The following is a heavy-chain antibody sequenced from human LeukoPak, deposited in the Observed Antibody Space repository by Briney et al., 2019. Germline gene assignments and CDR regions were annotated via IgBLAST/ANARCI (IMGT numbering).Heavy chain of an antibody. CDR1: GFTFSNAW. V-gene: IGHV3-15*01. Sequence: GGSLRLSCAASGFTFSNAWMSWVRQAPGKGPEWVGRIKSKTDGGTTDYAAPVKGRFTISRDDSKNTLYLQMNSLKTEDTAVYYCTTDYDSSGPRGDYWGQGTLVTVSS. CDR2: IKSKTDGGTT. J-gene: IGHJ4*02. D-gene: IGHD3-22*01. CDR3: TTDYDSSGPRGDY.